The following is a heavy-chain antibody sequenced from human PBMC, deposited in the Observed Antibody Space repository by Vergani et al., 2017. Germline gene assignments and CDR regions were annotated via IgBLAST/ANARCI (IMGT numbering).Heavy chain of an antibody. Sequence: QMQLQESGPGLVKASETLSLTCTVSGDSIISRSYYWGWIRQPPGKGLVWIGSIYYSGSTYYNPSLKSRVTISVDTSKKQFSLKLSSVTAADTAVYFCARHSTVEWLVKLGWIDPWGQGILVTVSS. D-gene: IGHD6-19*01. CDR1: GDSIISRSYY. J-gene: IGHJ5*02. V-gene: IGHV4-39*01. CDR3: ARHSTVEWLVKLGWIDP. CDR2: IYYSGST.